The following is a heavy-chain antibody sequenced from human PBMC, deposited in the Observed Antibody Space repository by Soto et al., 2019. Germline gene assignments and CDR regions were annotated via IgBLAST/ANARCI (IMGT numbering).Heavy chain of an antibody. J-gene: IGHJ6*02. CDR3: ARTDAVPAAISFYYYGMDV. V-gene: IGHV4-59*01. Sequence: SETLSLTCTVSGGSISNYYWSWIRQPPGKGLEWIGYIYYSGSTNYNPSLKSRVTISVDTSKNQFSLKLSSVTAADTAVYYCARTDAVPAAISFYYYGMDVWGQGTTVTVSS. CDR1: GGSISNYY. CDR2: IYYSGST. D-gene: IGHD2-2*01.